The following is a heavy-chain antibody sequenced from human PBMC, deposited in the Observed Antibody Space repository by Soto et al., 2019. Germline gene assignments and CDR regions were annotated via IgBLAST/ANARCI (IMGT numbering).Heavy chain of an antibody. CDR1: GGSISSGGYY. J-gene: IGHJ4*02. D-gene: IGHD6-13*01. CDR2: INYSGNT. V-gene: IGHV4-31*03. CDR3: ARLRGQQLVEY. Sequence: QVQLQESGPGLVKPSQTLSLTCTVSGGSISSGGYYWSWIRQHPGKGLEWIGYINYSGNTYYNPSLKSRFTISVDTSNNQFSPKLSSVTAADTAVYYCARLRGQQLVEYWGQGTLVTVSS.